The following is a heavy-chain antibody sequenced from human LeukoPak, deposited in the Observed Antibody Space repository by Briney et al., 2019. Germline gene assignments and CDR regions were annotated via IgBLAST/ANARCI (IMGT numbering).Heavy chain of an antibody. CDR1: GFTVSSNY. V-gene: IGHV3-66*01. J-gene: IGHJ4*02. D-gene: IGHD6-19*01. CDR2: IYSGGST. Sequence: GGSLRLSCAASGFTVSSNYMSWVRQAPGKGLEWVSVIYSGGSTYYADSVKGRFTISRDNSKNTLYLQMNSLRAEDTAVYYCAKMGLKQWPYNYFDYWGQGTLVAVSS. CDR3: AKMGLKQWPYNYFDY.